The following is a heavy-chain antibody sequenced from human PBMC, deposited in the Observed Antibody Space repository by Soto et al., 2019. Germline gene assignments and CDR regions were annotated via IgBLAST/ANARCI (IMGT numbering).Heavy chain of an antibody. D-gene: IGHD2-15*01. Sequence: RASVKVSCKASGYTFTSYGISWVQQAPGQGLDWMGWISAYNGNTKYAQDLQGRVTMTTDTSTSTAYMELRSLRSDDTAVYYCARFSGGSYNTYYFYYGMDVWGQGTTVTVSS. CDR2: ISAYNGNT. CDR3: ARFSGGSYNTYYFYYGMDV. CDR1: GYTFTSYG. V-gene: IGHV1-18*01. J-gene: IGHJ6*02.